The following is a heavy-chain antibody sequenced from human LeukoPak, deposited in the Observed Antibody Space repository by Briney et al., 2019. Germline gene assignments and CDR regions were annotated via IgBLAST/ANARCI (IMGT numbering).Heavy chain of an antibody. CDR2: IYSGGST. V-gene: IGHV3-66*04. CDR3: ARHDWFDP. Sequence: GGSLRLSCAASGFTFSSYWMTWVRQAPGKGLEWVSVIYSGGSTYYADSVKGRFTISRDNSKNTLFLQMNSLRAEDTAMYYCARHDWFDPWGQGTLVTVSS. J-gene: IGHJ5*02. CDR1: GFTFSSYW.